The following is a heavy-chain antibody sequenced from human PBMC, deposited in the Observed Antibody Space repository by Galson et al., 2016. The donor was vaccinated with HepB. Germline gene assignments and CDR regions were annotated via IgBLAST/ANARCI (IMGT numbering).Heavy chain of an antibody. V-gene: IGHV3-74*01. CDR2: ISLDGSVT. Sequence: SLRLSCAASGSTGFTFSSYWMHWVRQAPGKGLVWVSRISLDGSVTIYGDSVKGRFTISRDNAKNSLYLQMNSLRAEDTAVYYCTKDQGACYLGPFDYWGQGTLVTVSS. CDR3: TKDQGACYLGPFDY. D-gene: IGHD3-16*02. J-gene: IGHJ4*02. CDR1: GSTGFTFSSYW.